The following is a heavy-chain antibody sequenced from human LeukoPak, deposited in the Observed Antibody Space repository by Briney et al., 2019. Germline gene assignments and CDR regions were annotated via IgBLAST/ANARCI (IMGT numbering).Heavy chain of an antibody. CDR1: GFTLSSYA. J-gene: IGHJ4*02. CDR3: AKDQGPLLWFGEFTETDY. D-gene: IGHD3-10*01. CDR2: LSGSGGST. V-gene: IGHV3-23*01. Sequence: GGSLRLSCAASGFTLSSYAMSWVRDPPGRGLEWGSDLSGSGGSTYYADSAKGRFTISRDNSKNTLYLQMNSLRAEDTAVYYCAKDQGPLLWFGEFTETDYWGQGTLVTVSS.